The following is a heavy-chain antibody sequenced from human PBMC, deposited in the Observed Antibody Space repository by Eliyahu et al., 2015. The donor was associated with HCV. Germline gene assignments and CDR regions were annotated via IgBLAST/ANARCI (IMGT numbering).Heavy chain of an antibody. Sequence: QVQLQQSGPRLVKPSQTLSLTCAISGDXVFNNIXAWNWIRQSPXGGLEWPGRTFYRSKWYSEYADSVKSRITINADTSRNLFSLQLNSVTPDDTALYYCARRGSRDGDSLDFWGQGTMVTVSS. D-gene: IGHD2-15*01. V-gene: IGHV6-1*01. CDR3: ARRGSRDGDSLDF. CDR1: GDXVFNNIXA. J-gene: IGHJ3*01. CDR2: TFYRSKWYS.